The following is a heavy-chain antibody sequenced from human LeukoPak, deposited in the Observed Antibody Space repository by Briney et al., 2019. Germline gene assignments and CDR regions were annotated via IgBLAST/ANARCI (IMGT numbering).Heavy chain of an antibody. CDR1: GFTFDDYA. J-gene: IGHJ5*02. CDR3: AREGLWFGEYYNWFDP. D-gene: IGHD3-10*01. Sequence: GGSPRLSCAASGFTFDDYAMHWVRQAPGKGLEWVSGISWNSGSIGYADSVKGRFTISRDNAKNSLYLQMNSLRAEDTAVYYCAREGLWFGEYYNWFDPWGQGTLVTVSS. CDR2: ISWNSGSI. V-gene: IGHV3-9*01.